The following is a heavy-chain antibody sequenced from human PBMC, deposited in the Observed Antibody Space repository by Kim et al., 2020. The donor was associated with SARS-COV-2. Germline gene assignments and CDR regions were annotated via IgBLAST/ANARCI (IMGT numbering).Heavy chain of an antibody. Sequence: GGSLRLSCAASGFTFSSYAMSWVRQAPGKGLEWVSAISGSGGSTYYADSVKGRFTISRDNSKNTLYLQMNSLRAEDTAVYYCAKVQRYSSSWAHFFDFWGQGTLVTVSS. D-gene: IGHD6-13*01. CDR1: GFTFSSYA. CDR2: ISGSGGST. V-gene: IGHV3-23*01. CDR3: AKVQRYSSSWAHFFDF. J-gene: IGHJ4*02.